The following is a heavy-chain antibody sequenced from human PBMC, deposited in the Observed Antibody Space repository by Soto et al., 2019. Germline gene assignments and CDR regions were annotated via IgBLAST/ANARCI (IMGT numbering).Heavy chain of an antibody. D-gene: IGHD3-10*01. V-gene: IGHV4-34*01. CDR2: INHSGST. CDR1: GGSFRGYY. J-gene: IGHJ4*02. Sequence: QVQLQQWGAGLLKPSETLSLTCAVYGGSFRGYYWSWIRQPPGKGLEWIGEINHSGSTNYNPSLKSRVTISVDTSKNQFSLKLSSVTAADTAVYYCARNRIYYYGSGSYHRTGYFDYWGQGTLVTVSS. CDR3: ARNRIYYYGSGSYHRTGYFDY.